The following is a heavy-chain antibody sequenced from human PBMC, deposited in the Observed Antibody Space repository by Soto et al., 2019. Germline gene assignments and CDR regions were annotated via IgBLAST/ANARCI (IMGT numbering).Heavy chain of an antibody. Sequence: QLQLQESGPGLVKPSETLSLTCTVSGGSITSGPYSWGWIRQPPGEGLEWIGTFHYGEKTYYNPSLGSRVTIPVHTSQNQFSLKVTSVTVTDSAVYYCAGLGGFCGSSNCNGYYAMDVWGQGTTVTVSS. V-gene: IGHV4-39*01. CDR1: GGSITSGPYS. J-gene: IGHJ6*02. D-gene: IGHD1-1*01. CDR2: FHYGEKT. CDR3: AGLGGFCGSSNCNGYYAMDV.